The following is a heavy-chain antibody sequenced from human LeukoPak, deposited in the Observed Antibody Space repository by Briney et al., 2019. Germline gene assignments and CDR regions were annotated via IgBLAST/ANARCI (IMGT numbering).Heavy chain of an antibody. V-gene: IGHV3-66*01. Sequence: GGSLRLSCAAPGFTFSSYWMSWVRQAPGKGLEWVSVIYSGGSTYYADSVKGRFTISRDNSKNTLYLQMNSLRVEDTAVYYCASPAHQWHWYYFDYWGQGTLVTVSS. CDR3: ASPAHQWHWYYFDY. J-gene: IGHJ4*02. D-gene: IGHD6-19*01. CDR2: IYSGGST. CDR1: GFTFSSYW.